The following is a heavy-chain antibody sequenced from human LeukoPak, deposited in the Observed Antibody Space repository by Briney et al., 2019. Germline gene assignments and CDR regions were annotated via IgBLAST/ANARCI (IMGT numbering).Heavy chain of an antibody. CDR1: GYSSTSYY. V-gene: IGHV1-3*01. J-gene: IGHJ4*02. Sequence: ASVKVSCKASGYSSTSYYMHWVRQAPGQGLEWMGWINAGNGNTKYSQNFQGRVTITRDTSANTAYMELSSLRSEDTAVYYCARTSAAFFFDFWGQGTLVTVSS. CDR3: ARTSAAFFFDF. CDR2: INAGNGNT. D-gene: IGHD3-3*01.